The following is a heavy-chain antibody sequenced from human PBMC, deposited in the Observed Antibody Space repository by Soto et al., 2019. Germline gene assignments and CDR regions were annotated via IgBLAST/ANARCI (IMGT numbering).Heavy chain of an antibody. J-gene: IGHJ6*03. CDR1: GGTFSSYA. V-gene: IGHV1-18*01. D-gene: IGHD2-15*01. CDR3: ARGRDIVVVVAATERLIPRARGCYTDV. Sequence: GASVKVSCKASGGTFSSYAISWVRQAPGQGLEWMGWISAYNGNTNYAQKLQGRVTMTTDTSTSTAYMELRSLRSDDTAVYYCARGRDIVVVVAATERLIPRARGCYTDVWGKGTTVTVSS. CDR2: ISAYNGNT.